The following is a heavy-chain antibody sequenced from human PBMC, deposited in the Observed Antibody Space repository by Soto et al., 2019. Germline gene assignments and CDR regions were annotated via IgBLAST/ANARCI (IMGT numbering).Heavy chain of an antibody. J-gene: IGHJ3*02. CDR2: VTADGGT. Sequence: EVQVLESGGGLVQPGGSLRLSCEGSGFTVSSHAMTWIRQAPGKGPEWVSTVTADGGTYYADSVKGRFAMSRDTSENTLYLQMNCLGAADTAAYYCAPHVSCSGGSCQYDAFAIRGQGTMVTVSS. V-gene: IGHV3-23*01. CDR1: GFTVSSHA. D-gene: IGHD2-15*01. CDR3: APHVSCSGGSCQYDAFAI.